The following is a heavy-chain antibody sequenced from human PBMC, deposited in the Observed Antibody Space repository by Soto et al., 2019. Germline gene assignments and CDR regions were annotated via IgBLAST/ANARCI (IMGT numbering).Heavy chain of an antibody. J-gene: IGHJ3*02. CDR3: AREGALTYYYDSSGYYPGSNAFDI. Sequence: SDTLSLTCTVSGGSISSYYWSWIRQPPGKGLEWIGYIYYSGSTNYNPSLKSRVTISVDTSKNQFSLKLSSVTAADTAVYYCAREGALTYYYDSSGYYPGSNAFDIWGQGPMVNV. CDR2: IYYSGST. V-gene: IGHV4-59*01. CDR1: GGSISSYY. D-gene: IGHD3-22*01.